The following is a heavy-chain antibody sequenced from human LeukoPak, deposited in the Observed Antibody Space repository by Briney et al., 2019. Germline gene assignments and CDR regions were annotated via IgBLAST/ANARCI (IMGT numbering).Heavy chain of an antibody. Sequence: SQTLSLTCAISGDSVSSNSAAWNWIRQSPLRGLEWLGRTYYRSKWFKYYAVSVKSRITINPDTSKNQFSLKLSSVTAADTAVYYCARGFETYYYDSSGFDWGQGTLVTVSS. D-gene: IGHD3-22*01. J-gene: IGHJ4*02. CDR2: TYYRSKWFK. CDR1: GDSVSSNSAA. V-gene: IGHV6-1*01. CDR3: ARGFETYYYDSSGFD.